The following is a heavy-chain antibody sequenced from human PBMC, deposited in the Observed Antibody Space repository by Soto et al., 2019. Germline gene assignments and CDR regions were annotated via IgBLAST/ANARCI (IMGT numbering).Heavy chain of an antibody. CDR3: ARDSCISTSCYGGGNSWFDP. D-gene: IGHD2-2*01. V-gene: IGHV4-30-4*01. J-gene: IGHJ5*02. CDR1: GGSISSGDYY. CDR2: IYYSGNT. Sequence: QVQLQESGPGLVKPSQTLSLTCTVSGGSISSGDYYWSWIRQPPGKGLEWIGYIYYSGNTHYTSSLKIRLTISVDTSQNQFSLKWSSVTAADTAVYYCARDSCISTSCYGGGNSWFDPWGQGTLVTVSS.